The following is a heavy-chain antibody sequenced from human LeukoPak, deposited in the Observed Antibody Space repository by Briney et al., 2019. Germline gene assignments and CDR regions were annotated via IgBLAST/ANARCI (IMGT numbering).Heavy chain of an antibody. J-gene: IGHJ4*02. V-gene: IGHV4-39*01. D-gene: IGHD3-22*01. CDR3: ARSYYYDYRQIDY. CDR2: IYYSGST. Sequence: PSETLSLTCTVSGDSISTSSYNWGWIRQPPGKGLEWLGSIYYSGSTYYNPSLKSRVTISVDTSKNQFSLNLYSVTAADTAVFYCARSYYYDYRQIDYWGQGTLVTVSS. CDR1: GDSISTSSYN.